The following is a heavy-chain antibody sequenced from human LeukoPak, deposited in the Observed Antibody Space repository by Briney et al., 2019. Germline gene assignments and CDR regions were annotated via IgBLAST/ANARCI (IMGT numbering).Heavy chain of an antibody. CDR2: ISAYNGNT. Sequence: GASVKVSCKASGYTFTSYGISWVRQAPGQGLEWMGWISAYNGNTNYAQKLQGRVTMTTDTSTSTAYMELRSLRSDDTAVYYCARGFGSDMITFGGVPEYWGQGTLVTVSS. V-gene: IGHV1-18*01. CDR3: ARGFGSDMITFGGVPEY. D-gene: IGHD3-16*01. J-gene: IGHJ4*02. CDR1: GYTFTSYG.